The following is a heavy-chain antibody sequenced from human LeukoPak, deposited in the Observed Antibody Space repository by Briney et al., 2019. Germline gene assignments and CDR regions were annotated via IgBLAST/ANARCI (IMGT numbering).Heavy chain of an antibody. CDR3: ARVGTTGTTIDY. D-gene: IGHD1-1*01. V-gene: IGHV4-30-2*01. CDR2: IYHSGST. CDR1: GGSISSGGYS. Sequence: SETLSLTCAVSGGSISSGGYSWSWIRQPPGKGLEWIGYIYHSGSTNYNPSLKSRVTISVDTSKNQFSLKLSSVTAADTAVYYCARVGTTGTTIDYWGQGTLVTVSS. J-gene: IGHJ4*02.